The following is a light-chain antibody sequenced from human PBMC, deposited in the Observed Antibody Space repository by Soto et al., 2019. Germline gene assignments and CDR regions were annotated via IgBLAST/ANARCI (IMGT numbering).Light chain of an antibody. J-gene: IGLJ2*01. V-gene: IGLV3-21*04. Sequence: SYELTQPPSVSAAPGKTATITCGGNNIGNLDVHWYQQKPGQAPALVIFSDNDRPSGIADRFSGSNSGNTATLTISRVDAGDEANYYCQVWDGSTDAVFGGGTQLTVL. CDR3: QVWDGSTDAV. CDR2: SDN. CDR1: NIGNLD.